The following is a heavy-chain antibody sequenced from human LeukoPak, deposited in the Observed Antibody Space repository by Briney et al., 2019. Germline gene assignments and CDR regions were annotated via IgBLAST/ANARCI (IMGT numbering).Heavy chain of an antibody. J-gene: IGHJ4*02. CDR3: VCLDKSGGPIVTNY. D-gene: IGHD3-16*02. Sequence: SETLSLTCTVSGDSFSAYYWTWIRQPPGKGLEWIGEITQTGRTQYNPSLNSRVSVSVDTSKNHFSLRLTSVTAADTAVYYCVCLDKSGGPIVTNYWGQGTLVTVSA. CDR2: ITQTGRT. CDR1: GDSFSAYY. V-gene: IGHV4-34*01.